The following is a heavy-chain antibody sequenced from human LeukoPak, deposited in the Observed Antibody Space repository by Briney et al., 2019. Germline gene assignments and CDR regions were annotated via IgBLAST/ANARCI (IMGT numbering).Heavy chain of an antibody. V-gene: IGHV1-8*02. CDR3: ARGLGAAGT. J-gene: IGHJ4*02. CDR1: GGTFSSYA. Sequence: ASVKVSCKASGGTFSSYAISWVRQAPGQGLEWMGWMNPNSGNTGYAQKFQGRVTMTRNTSISTAYMELSSLRSEDTAVYYCARGLGAAGTWGQGTPVTVSS. D-gene: IGHD6-13*01. CDR2: MNPNSGNT.